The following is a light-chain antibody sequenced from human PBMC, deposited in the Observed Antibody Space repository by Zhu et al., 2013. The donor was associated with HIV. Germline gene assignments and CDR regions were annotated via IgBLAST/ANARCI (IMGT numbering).Light chain of an antibody. CDR2: TSF. CDR1: ASNIGAGYD. Sequence: QSVLTQPPSVSGAPGQRATISCTGTASNIGAGYDVHWYQQYPGTAPKLLIYTSFNRPSGVPDRFSGSKSGTSASLAITGLQAEDEADYYCQAYDNSLIGSVFGGGTKLTVL. J-gene: IGLJ3*02. V-gene: IGLV1-40*01. CDR3: QAYDNSLIGSV.